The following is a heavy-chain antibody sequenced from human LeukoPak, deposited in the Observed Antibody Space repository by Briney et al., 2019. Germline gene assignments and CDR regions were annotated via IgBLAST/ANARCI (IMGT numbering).Heavy chain of an antibody. CDR2: IYYSGST. D-gene: IGHD3-10*01. CDR1: GGSISSYY. J-gene: IGHJ6*03. Sequence: PSETLSLTCTVSGGSISSYYWSWIRQPPGKGLEWIGYIYYSGSTNYNPSLKSRVTISVDTSKNQFSLKLSSVTAADTAVYYCARAEVRGVNSYYMDVWGKGTTVTVSS. CDR3: ARAEVRGVNSYYMDV. V-gene: IGHV4-59*01.